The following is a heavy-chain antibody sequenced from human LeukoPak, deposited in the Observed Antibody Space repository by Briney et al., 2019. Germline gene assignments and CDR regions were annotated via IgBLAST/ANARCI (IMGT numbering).Heavy chain of an antibody. V-gene: IGHV4-4*02. CDR2: ISLSGVT. Sequence: SVTLSLTCGVSGGSISSTNWWSWVRQPPGQGLEWIGEISLSGVTNYNPSLKSRVTMSLDRSKNHLSLTLTSVTAADTAVYYCSRGSGAFSPFGYWGQGTLVTVSS. CDR1: GGSISSTNW. D-gene: IGHD1-26*01. CDR3: SRGSGAFSPFGY. J-gene: IGHJ4*02.